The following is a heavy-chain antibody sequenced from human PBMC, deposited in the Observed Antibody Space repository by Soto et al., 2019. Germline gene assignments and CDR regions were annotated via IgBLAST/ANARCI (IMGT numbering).Heavy chain of an antibody. V-gene: IGHV4-59*01. CDR3: AREYSSFEY. D-gene: IGHD4-4*01. J-gene: IGHJ4*02. Sequence: QVQLQESGPGLVKPSETMSLTCTVSDGAISTYYWHWIRQPPGKGLEWIGYIHYSGYTSYNPSLKSRVTISVDTSKNLFSVRLHSVTAADTAVYYCAREYSSFEYWGQGALVTVS. CDR2: IHYSGYT. CDR1: DGAISTYY.